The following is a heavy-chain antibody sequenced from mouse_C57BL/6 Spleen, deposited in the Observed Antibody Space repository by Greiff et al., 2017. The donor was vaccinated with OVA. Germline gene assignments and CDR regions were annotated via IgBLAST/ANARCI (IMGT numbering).Heavy chain of an antibody. Sequence: VQLQQPGAELVMPGASVKLSCKASGYTFTSYWMHWVKQRPGQGLEWIGEIDPSDSYTNYNQKFKGKSTLTVDKSSSTAYMQLSSLTSEDSAVYYCARSGRWLLRGMDYWGQGTSVTVSS. CDR2: IDPSDSYT. CDR1: GYTFTSYW. CDR3: ARSGRWLLRGMDY. J-gene: IGHJ4*01. D-gene: IGHD2-3*01. V-gene: IGHV1-69*01.